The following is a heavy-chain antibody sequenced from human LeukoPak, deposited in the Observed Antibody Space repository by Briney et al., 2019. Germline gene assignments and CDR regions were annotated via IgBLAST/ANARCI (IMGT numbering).Heavy chain of an antibody. CDR1: GGSFSGYY. D-gene: IGHD1-26*01. CDR3: ARRLYSGSYYGTRAGEFDY. J-gene: IGHJ4*02. V-gene: IGHV4-34*01. Sequence: SETLSLTCAVYGGSFSGYYWSWIRQPPGKGLEWIGEINHSGSTNYIPSLKSRVTISVDTSKNQFSLKLSSVTAADTAVYYCARRLYSGSYYGTRAGEFDYWGQGTLVTVSS. CDR2: INHSGST.